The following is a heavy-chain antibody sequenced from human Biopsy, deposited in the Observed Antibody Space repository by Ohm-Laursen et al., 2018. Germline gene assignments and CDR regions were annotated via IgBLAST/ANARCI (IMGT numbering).Heavy chain of an antibody. Sequence: SSVKVSCKAPGGTFSNYGVNWVRQAPGQGLEWLGGNIPILGTGNYAQKFQDRVTVAADTSTSTATMELRSLRSDDTAVYYCAKYNSDYEDSGLSGFPFPLDPWGQGTLVTVSS. V-gene: IGHV1-69*06. D-gene: IGHD5-12*01. CDR2: NIPILGTG. CDR1: GGTFSNYG. CDR3: AKYNSDYEDSGLSGFPFPLDP. J-gene: IGHJ5*02.